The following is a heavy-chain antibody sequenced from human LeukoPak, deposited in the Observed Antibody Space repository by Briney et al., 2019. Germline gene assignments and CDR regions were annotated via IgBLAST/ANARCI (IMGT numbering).Heavy chain of an antibody. D-gene: IGHD4-17*01. V-gene: IGHV3-66*02. Sequence: PGGSLRLSCAASGFTVSSNYMSWARQAPGKGLEWVSVIYSGGSTYYADSVKGRFTISRDNSKNTLYLQMNSLRAEDTAVYYCARAVTVTTSYWFDPWGQGTLVTVSS. CDR3: ARAVTVTTSYWFDP. CDR2: IYSGGST. J-gene: IGHJ5*02. CDR1: GFTVSSNY.